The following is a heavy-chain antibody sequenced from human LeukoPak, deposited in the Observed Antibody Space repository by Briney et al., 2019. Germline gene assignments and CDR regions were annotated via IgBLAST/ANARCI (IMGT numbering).Heavy chain of an antibody. V-gene: IGHV1-2*02. Sequence: ASVKVSCKASVYTFTGYYMHWVRQAPGQGLEWMGWINPNSGGTNYAQKFQGRVTMTRDTSISTAYMELSRLRSDDTAVYYCAAPAFLTLPYYGMDVWGQGTTVTVSS. J-gene: IGHJ6*02. CDR3: AAPAFLTLPYYGMDV. CDR2: INPNSGGT. D-gene: IGHD3-9*01. CDR1: VYTFTGYY.